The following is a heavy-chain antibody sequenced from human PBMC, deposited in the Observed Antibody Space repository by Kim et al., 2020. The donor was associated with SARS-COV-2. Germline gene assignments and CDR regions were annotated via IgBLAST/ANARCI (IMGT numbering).Heavy chain of an antibody. CDR1: GFTFSSYA. J-gene: IGHJ4*02. D-gene: IGHD3-10*01. Sequence: GGSLRLSCAASGFTFSSYAMSWVRQAPGKGLEWVSAISGSGGSTYYADSVKGRFTISRDNSKNTLYLQLNSLRAEDTAVYYCAKGGVLLWFGEPRHPLNYWGQGTLVTVSS. CDR3: AKGGVLLWFGEPRHPLNY. V-gene: IGHV3-23*01. CDR2: ISGSGGST.